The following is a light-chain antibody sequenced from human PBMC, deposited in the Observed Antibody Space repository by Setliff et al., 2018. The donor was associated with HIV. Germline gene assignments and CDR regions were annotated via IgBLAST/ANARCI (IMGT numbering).Light chain of an antibody. CDR3: QSYDTRLSGSRV. Sequence: QSVLTQPPSVSGAPGQRVTISCTGNNSNIGAGYDVHWYQQLPGTAPKLLIYANNNRPSGVPDRFSGSNSGSSASLAITGLQAEDEGDYYCQSYDTRLSGSRVFGGGTQLTV. V-gene: IGLV1-40*01. CDR1: NSNIGAGYD. CDR2: ANN. J-gene: IGLJ3*02.